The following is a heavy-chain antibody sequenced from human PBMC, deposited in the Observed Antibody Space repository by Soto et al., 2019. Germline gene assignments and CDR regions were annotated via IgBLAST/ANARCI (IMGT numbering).Heavy chain of an antibody. V-gene: IGHV3-53*05. J-gene: IGHJ4*02. CDR2: INTDGYA. Sequence: GGSLRLSCAASGFTVHNNYMSWVRQAPGKGLEWFSFINTDGYAYYVDSVKGRFTISRDLSKNMVFLQMNSLRLEDTAVYYCARAREAAAPLDFWGQGTLVTVSS. CDR1: GFTVHNNY. CDR3: ARAREAAAPLDF. D-gene: IGHD6-13*01.